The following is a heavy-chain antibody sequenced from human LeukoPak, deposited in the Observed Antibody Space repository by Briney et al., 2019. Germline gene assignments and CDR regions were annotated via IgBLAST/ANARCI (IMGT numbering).Heavy chain of an antibody. D-gene: IGHD6-13*01. Sequence: GASVKVSCTASGYTFTSYDIDWVRQVAGHGLQWMGWINPNSGNTGYAQKFQGRITMTRDTSTSTVYMELSSLRSEDTAVYYCAREGSSWYMLDYWGQGTLVTVSS. J-gene: IGHJ4*02. V-gene: IGHV1-8*01. CDR2: INPNSGNT. CDR1: GYTFTSYD. CDR3: AREGSSWYMLDY.